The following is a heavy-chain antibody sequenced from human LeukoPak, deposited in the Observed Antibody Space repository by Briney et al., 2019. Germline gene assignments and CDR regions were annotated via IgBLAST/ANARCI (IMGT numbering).Heavy chain of an antibody. CDR2: INHSGST. D-gene: IGHD5-18*01. V-gene: IGHV4-34*01. Sequence: PSETLSLTCAVYGGSFSGYYWSWIRQPPGKGLEWIGGINHSGSTNYNPSLKSRVTISVDTSKNQFSLKLSSVTAADTAVYYCARGEGAMAHFDYWGQGTLVTVSS. CDR1: GGSFSGYY. CDR3: ARGEGAMAHFDY. J-gene: IGHJ4*02.